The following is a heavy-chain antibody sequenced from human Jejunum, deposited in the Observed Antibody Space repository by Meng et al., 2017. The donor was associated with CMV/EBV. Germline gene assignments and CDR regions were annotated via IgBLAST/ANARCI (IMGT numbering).Heavy chain of an antibody. CDR3: VRWSGSYERGFDS. V-gene: IGHV3-74*01. J-gene: IGHJ4*02. D-gene: IGHD1-26*01. CDR2: ISGDETYT. CDR1: GFTFSSSW. Sequence: VQRVESVGGLVQPVGSLRRSCAASGFTFSSSWMHWVRQAPGKGLVWVSRISGDETYTNYADSVKGRFTISRDNAKNTLYLQMNSLRAEDTAVYYCVRWSGSYERGFDSWGQGTLVTVSS.